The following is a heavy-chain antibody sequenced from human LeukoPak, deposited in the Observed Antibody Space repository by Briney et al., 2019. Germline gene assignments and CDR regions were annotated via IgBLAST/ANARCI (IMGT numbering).Heavy chain of an antibody. CDR2: IYTSGST. D-gene: IGHD3-22*01. CDR1: GGSIISGSYY. J-gene: IGHJ6*02. Sequence: SQTLSLTCTVSGGSIISGSYYWSWIRQPPGKGLEWIGRIYTSGSTNYNPSLKSRVTISVDTSKNQFSLKLSSVTAADTAVYYCARSIASYYYDSSGYYPKNYYYGMDVWGQGTTVTVSS. CDR3: ARSIASYYYDSSGYYPKNYYYGMDV. V-gene: IGHV4-61*02.